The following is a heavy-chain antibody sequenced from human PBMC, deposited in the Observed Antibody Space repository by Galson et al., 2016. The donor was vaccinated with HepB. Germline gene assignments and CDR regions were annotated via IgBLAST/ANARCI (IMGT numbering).Heavy chain of an antibody. J-gene: IGHJ3*02. D-gene: IGHD3-22*01. Sequence: QSGAEVKKPGESLKISCKGSGYSFTSYWIGWVRQMPGKGLEWMGIIYPGDSHTRYSPSFQGQVTISADKSISTAYLQWCSLKASDTAMYCCARHRSRASITMILVAQRGQSEAFDIWGQGTMVTVSS. CDR2: IYPGDSHT. V-gene: IGHV5-51*01. CDR1: GYSFTSYW. CDR3: ARHRSRASITMILVAQRGQSEAFDI.